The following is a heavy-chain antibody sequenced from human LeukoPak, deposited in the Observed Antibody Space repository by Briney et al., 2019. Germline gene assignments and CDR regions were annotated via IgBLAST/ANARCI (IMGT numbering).Heavy chain of an antibody. CDR1: GFGFSTSW. Sequence: GGSLRLSCAAPGFGFSTSWMSWFRQAPGKGLEWVANTKEDGSEKHYVDSVKGRFTISRDNAKNSLYLQMNSLRAEDTAVYYCARDRPYGSYDYWGQGSLVTVSS. V-gene: IGHV3-7*01. CDR3: ARDRPYGSYDY. J-gene: IGHJ4*02. D-gene: IGHD2-15*01. CDR2: TKEDGSEK.